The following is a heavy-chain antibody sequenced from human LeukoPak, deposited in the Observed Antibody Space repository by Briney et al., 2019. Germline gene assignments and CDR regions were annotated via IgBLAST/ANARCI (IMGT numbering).Heavy chain of an antibody. Sequence: GGSLRLSCAASGFTFSSYSMNWVRQAPGKGLEWVSSISSSSSYIYYADSVKGRFTISRDNAKNSLYLQMNSLRAEDTAVYYCARGPYRSSTSCYTHYYYYMDVWGKGTTVTVSS. D-gene: IGHD2-2*02. J-gene: IGHJ6*03. V-gene: IGHV3-21*01. CDR2: ISSSSSYI. CDR1: GFTFSSYS. CDR3: ARGPYRSSTSCYTHYYYYMDV.